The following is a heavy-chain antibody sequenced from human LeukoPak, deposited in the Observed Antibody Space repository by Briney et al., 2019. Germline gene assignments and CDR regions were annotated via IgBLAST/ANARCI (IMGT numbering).Heavy chain of an antibody. J-gene: IGHJ4*02. CDR2: IYYSGST. D-gene: IGHD5-12*01. V-gene: IGHV4-59*04. Sequence: SETLSLTCTVSGGSISSYYWSWIRQPPGKGLEWIGNIYYSGSTYYNPSLKSRVTISVDTSKNQFSLKLSSVTAADTAVYYCARSPNSGFDPFDYWGQGTLVTVSS. CDR3: ARSPNSGFDPFDY. CDR1: GGSISSYY.